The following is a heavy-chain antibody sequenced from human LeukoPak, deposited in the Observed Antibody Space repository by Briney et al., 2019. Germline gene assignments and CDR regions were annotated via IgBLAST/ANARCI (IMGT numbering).Heavy chain of an antibody. Sequence: GGSLRLSCAASGFTFNYYWLTWVRQAPGKGLEWVANIQQDGSEKYYVDSVKGRFIISRDNAKNSLYLQMNSLRAKDTAVYYCARVRKLRTRGVMDPLDYWGQGTLVTVSS. V-gene: IGHV3-7*01. J-gene: IGHJ4*02. CDR2: IQQDGSEK. CDR1: GFTFNYYW. D-gene: IGHD3-10*01. CDR3: ARVRKLRTRGVMDPLDY.